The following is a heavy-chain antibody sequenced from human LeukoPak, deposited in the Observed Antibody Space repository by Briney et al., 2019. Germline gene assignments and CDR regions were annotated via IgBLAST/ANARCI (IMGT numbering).Heavy chain of an antibody. CDR3: TRRAAAGALDY. Sequence: PGGSLRLSCAASGFTFSSYAMSWVRQAPGKGLEWVSAISGSGGSTYYADSVKGRFTISRDDSKNSLYLQVNSLKTEDTAVYYCTRRAAAGALDYWGQGTLDTVSS. CDR1: GFTFSSYA. J-gene: IGHJ4*02. V-gene: IGHV3-23*01. D-gene: IGHD6-13*01. CDR2: ISGSGGST.